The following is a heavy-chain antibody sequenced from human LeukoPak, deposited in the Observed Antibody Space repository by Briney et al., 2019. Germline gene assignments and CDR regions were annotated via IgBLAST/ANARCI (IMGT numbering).Heavy chain of an antibody. CDR3: ARDRKPRYDYVWGSYRAIDY. CDR1: GFTFSHFW. J-gene: IGHJ4*02. V-gene: IGHV3-7*01. Sequence: GGSLRLSCAASGFTFSHFWMSWVRQAPGKGLEWVAYIKKTGSETYYVDSVKGRFTISRDNSKNTLYLQMNSLRAEDTAVYYCARDRKPRYDYVWGSYRAIDYWGQGTLVTVSS. CDR2: IKKTGSET. D-gene: IGHD3-16*02.